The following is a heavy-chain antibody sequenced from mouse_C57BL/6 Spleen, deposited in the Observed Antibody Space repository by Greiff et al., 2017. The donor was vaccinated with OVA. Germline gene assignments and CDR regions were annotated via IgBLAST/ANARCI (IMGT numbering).Heavy chain of an antibody. D-gene: IGHD2-4*01. V-gene: IGHV5-9*01. CDR3: ARGGVYYDYEVDY. CDR1: GFTFSSYT. CDR2: ISGGGGNT. J-gene: IGHJ4*01. Sequence: EVKLMESGGGLVKPGGSLKLSCAASGFTFSSYTMSWVRQTPEKRLEWVATISGGGGNTYYPDSVKGRFTISRDNAKNTLYLQMSSLRSEDTALYYCARGGVYYDYEVDYWGQGTSVTVSS.